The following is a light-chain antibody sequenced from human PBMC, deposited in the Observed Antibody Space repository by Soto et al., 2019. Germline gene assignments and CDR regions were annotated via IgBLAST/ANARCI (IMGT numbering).Light chain of an antibody. Sequence: NFMLTQPHSVSESPGKTVTISCTGSSGSIARNYVQWYQQRPGSAPTTVLYEDNQRPSGVPDRFSGSIDSSSNSSSLTIAGLKTDDEADYYWQSYDSSNLVFGGGTKLTVL. CDR2: EDN. CDR3: QSYDSSNLV. V-gene: IGLV6-57*02. J-gene: IGLJ2*01. CDR1: SGSIARNY.